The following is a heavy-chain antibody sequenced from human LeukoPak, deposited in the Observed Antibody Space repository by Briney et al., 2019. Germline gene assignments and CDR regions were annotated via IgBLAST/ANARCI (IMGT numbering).Heavy chain of an antibody. CDR2: ISYDGSNK. V-gene: IGHV3-30*03. CDR3: ARSFRVYSLPDAFDI. D-gene: IGHD2-21*01. J-gene: IGHJ3*02. Sequence: PGGSLRLSCAASGFTFSSYGMHWVRQAPGKGLEWVAVISYDGSNKYYADSVKGRFAISRDNSNNTLYLQMNSLRAEDTAVYYCARSFRVYSLPDAFDIWGQGAMVTVSS. CDR1: GFTFSSYG.